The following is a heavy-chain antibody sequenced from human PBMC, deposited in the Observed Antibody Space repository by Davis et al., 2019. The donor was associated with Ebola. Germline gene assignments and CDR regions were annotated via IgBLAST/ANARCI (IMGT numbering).Heavy chain of an antibody. CDR2: ISAYNGNT. D-gene: IGHD3-3*01. Sequence: SVTVSCMASGYTFTSYGISWVRQAPGHGLEWMGWISAYNGNTNYAQKLQGRVTMTTDTSTSTAYMELRSLRSDDTAVYYCARGGIPLEWLFSSSMDVWGQGTTVTVSS. V-gene: IGHV1-18*01. CDR3: ARGGIPLEWLFSSSMDV. J-gene: IGHJ6*02. CDR1: GYTFTSYG.